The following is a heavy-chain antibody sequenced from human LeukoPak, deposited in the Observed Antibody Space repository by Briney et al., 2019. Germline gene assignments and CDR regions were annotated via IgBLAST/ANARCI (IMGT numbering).Heavy chain of an antibody. CDR2: IIPTFGTA. J-gene: IGHJ4*02. Sequence: SVKVSCKASGGTFSSYAISWVRQAPGQGLEWMGGIIPTFGTANYAQKFQGRVTITADKSTSTAYMELSRLRSDDTAVFYCARADGSVWPTGEFDYWGQGTLVTVSS. CDR3: ARADGSVWPTGEFDY. CDR1: GGTFSSYA. D-gene: IGHD6-19*01. V-gene: IGHV1-69*06.